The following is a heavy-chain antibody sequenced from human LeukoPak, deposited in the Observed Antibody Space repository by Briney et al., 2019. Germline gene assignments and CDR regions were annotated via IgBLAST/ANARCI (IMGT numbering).Heavy chain of an antibody. CDR2: IYYSGST. CDR1: GGSISSSSYY. Sequence: SETLSLTCTVSGGSISSSSYYWGWLRQPPGTGLEWIGSIYYSGSTYYNPSLKSRVTISVDTSKNQFSLKLSSVTAADTAVYYCARGRVTMIVVVIPHYYMDVWGKGTTVTVSS. J-gene: IGHJ6*03. V-gene: IGHV4-39*07. D-gene: IGHD3-22*01. CDR3: ARGRVTMIVVVIPHYYMDV.